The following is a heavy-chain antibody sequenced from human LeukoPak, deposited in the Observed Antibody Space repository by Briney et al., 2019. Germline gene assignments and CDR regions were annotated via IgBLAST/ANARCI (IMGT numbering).Heavy chain of an antibody. D-gene: IGHD3-9*01. CDR1: GFTFSTYW. Sequence: GGSLRLSCAASGFTFSTYWMHWVRHAPGKGLVWVARIRPEGTTTAYADSVKGRFTISRDNAKNTLFLQMNSLSAEDTAVYYCARDLDWILFDYWGQGTLVTVSS. J-gene: IGHJ4*02. V-gene: IGHV3-74*03. CDR2: IRPEGTTT. CDR3: ARDLDWILFDY.